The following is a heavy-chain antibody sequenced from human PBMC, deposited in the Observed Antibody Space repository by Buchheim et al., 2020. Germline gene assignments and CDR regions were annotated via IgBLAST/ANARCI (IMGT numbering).Heavy chain of an antibody. Sequence: QVQLQESGPGLVKPSQTLSLTCTVSGGSISSGSYYWSWIRQPAGKGLEWIGRIYTSGSTNYNPSLKSRVTISVDTSQNQFSLKLSSVTAADTAVYYCARGHYYYYGMDVWGQGTT. J-gene: IGHJ6*02. CDR3: ARGHYYYYGMDV. CDR2: IYTSGST. V-gene: IGHV4-61*02. CDR1: GGSISSGSYY.